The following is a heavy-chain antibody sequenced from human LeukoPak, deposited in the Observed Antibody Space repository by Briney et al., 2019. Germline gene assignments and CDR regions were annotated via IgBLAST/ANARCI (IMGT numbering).Heavy chain of an antibody. Sequence: GGSLRLSCAASGFTFNSYLMHWVRQAPGRGLVWVSRINSDGSSPTYADSVKGRFTISRDNAKNTLYLQMNSLRAEDTAVYYCARVGGSSWGYFYYHMDVWGKGTAVTVSS. V-gene: IGHV3-74*01. CDR2: INSDGSSP. CDR3: ARVGGSSWGYFYYHMDV. CDR1: GFTFNSYL. D-gene: IGHD6-13*01. J-gene: IGHJ6*03.